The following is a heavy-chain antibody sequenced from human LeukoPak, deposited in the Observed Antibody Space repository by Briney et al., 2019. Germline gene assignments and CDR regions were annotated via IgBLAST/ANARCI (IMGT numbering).Heavy chain of an antibody. D-gene: IGHD3-3*01. CDR2: IFFDGSNK. CDR3: ARDGGYDFWSGYYQDY. Sequence: GRSLRLSCTASGFTFSSYGMHWVRQAPGKGLEWVAVIFFDGSNKYYADSVKGRFTISRDNSKNTLYLQMNSLRAEDTAVYYCARDGGYDFWSGYYQDYWGQGTLVTVSS. V-gene: IGHV3-33*01. J-gene: IGHJ4*02. CDR1: GFTFSSYG.